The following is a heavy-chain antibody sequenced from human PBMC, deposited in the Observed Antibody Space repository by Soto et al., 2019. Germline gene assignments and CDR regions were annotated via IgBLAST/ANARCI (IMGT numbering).Heavy chain of an antibody. Sequence: ASVKVSCKASGYTFTSYAMHWVRQAPGQRLEWMGWINAGNGNTKYSQKFQGRVTITRDTSTSTAYMELSSLRSEDTAVYYCGRGHAVAGLDYWGQGTLVTVSS. V-gene: IGHV1-3*01. CDR3: GRGHAVAGLDY. CDR1: GYTFTSYA. CDR2: INAGNGNT. D-gene: IGHD6-19*01. J-gene: IGHJ4*02.